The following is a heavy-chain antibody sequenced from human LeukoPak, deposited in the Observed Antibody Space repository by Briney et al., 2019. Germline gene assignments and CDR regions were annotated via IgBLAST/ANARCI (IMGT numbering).Heavy chain of an antibody. CDR1: KFMFSAYN. Sequence: GRSLRLSCAACKFMFSAYNMHWVRQAPGKGLEWLAIISHDGNTGHYADSVKGRFTISRDNSKDTVDLQMNSLRADDTAVYYCARDFNWAFDYWGQGTLVTVSS. CDR3: ARDFNWAFDY. V-gene: IGHV3-30-3*01. D-gene: IGHD3-16*01. J-gene: IGHJ4*02. CDR2: ISHDGNTG.